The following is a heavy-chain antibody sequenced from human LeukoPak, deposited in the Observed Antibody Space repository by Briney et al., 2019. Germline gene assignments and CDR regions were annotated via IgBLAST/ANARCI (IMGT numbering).Heavy chain of an antibody. D-gene: IGHD2-15*01. CDR2: LNPNTCYT. CDR3: ARDPDSGPDL. CDR1: GYNFAHYH. J-gene: IGHJ4*02. Sequence: GASVKVSCKASGYNFAHYHTHWVRQAPGQGLEGMGSLNPNTCYTLLAQKFQGRVTMTRDTSITVGYMELSSLTFDDTGVYSCARDPDSGPDLWGQGTLVTVAS. V-gene: IGHV1-2*02.